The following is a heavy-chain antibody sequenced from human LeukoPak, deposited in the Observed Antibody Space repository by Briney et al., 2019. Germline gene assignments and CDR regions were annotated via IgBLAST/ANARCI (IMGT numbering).Heavy chain of an antibody. J-gene: IGHJ6*02. D-gene: IGHD2-2*01. CDR3: ARALGYCSSISCYNYYYYGMDV. CDR2: IYYSGST. Sequence: SETLTLTCTVSGGSVSSGSYYWSWIRQPPGKGLEWIGYIYYSGSTNYNPSLKSRVTISVDTSKNQFSLKLSSVTAADTAVYYCARALGYCSSISCYNYYYYGMDVWGQGTTVTVSS. V-gene: IGHV4-61*01. CDR1: GGSVSSGSYY.